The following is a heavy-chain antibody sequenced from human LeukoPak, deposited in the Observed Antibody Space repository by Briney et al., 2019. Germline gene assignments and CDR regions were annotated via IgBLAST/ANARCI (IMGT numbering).Heavy chain of an antibody. CDR1: GGSISSGGYS. V-gene: IGHV4-31*03. Sequence: PSETLSLTCTVSGGSISSGGYSWSWIRQHPGKGLEWIGYIYYSGSTYYNPSLKSRVTISVDTSKNQFSLKLSSVTAADTAVYYCARKYRDYYDSSGYYYFDYWGQGTLVTVSS. D-gene: IGHD3-22*01. CDR3: ARKYRDYYDSSGYYYFDY. J-gene: IGHJ4*02. CDR2: IYYSGST.